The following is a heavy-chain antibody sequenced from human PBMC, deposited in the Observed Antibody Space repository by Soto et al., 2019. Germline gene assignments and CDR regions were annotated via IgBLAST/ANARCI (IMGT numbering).Heavy chain of an antibody. Sequence: QLQLQESGSGLVKPSQTLSLTCAVSGGSISSGGYSWSWIRQPPGKGLEWIGYIYHSGSTNYNPSLKSRVTISVDTSKNQFSLKLSSVTAADTAVYYLRAGYYDFWSGYPTFDYWGQGTLVTVSS. CDR3: RAGYYDFWSGYPTFDY. CDR2: IYHSGST. V-gene: IGHV4-30-2*01. CDR1: GGSISSGGYS. J-gene: IGHJ4*02. D-gene: IGHD3-3*01.